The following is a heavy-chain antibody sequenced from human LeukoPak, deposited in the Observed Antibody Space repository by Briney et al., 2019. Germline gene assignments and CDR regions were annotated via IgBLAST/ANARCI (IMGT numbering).Heavy chain of an antibody. Sequence: ASVKVSCKASGYTFSGYYMHWVRQAPGQGLEWMGIINPSGGSTSYAQKFQGRVTMTRDTSTSTVYMELSSLRSEDTAVYYCARDVNYYGSGSYYRYWFDPWGQGTLVTVSS. D-gene: IGHD3-10*01. J-gene: IGHJ5*02. CDR1: GYTFSGYY. V-gene: IGHV1-46*01. CDR3: ARDVNYYGSGSYYRYWFDP. CDR2: INPSGGST.